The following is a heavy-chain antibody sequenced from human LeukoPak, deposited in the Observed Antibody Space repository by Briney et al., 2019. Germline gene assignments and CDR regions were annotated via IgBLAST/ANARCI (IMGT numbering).Heavy chain of an antibody. Sequence: SETLSLTCAVDGGSFSGFYWTWIRQTPGKGLEWIGEINQTGKTNYNPSLTDYNPSLKSRVTISVDTSKNQFSLKLSSVTAADTAVYYCARETVGRRWLQSPRAFDIWGQGTMVTVSS. CDR3: ARETVGRRWLQSPRAFDI. V-gene: IGHV4-34*01. CDR1: GGSFSGFY. CDR2: INQTGKT. J-gene: IGHJ3*02. D-gene: IGHD5-24*01.